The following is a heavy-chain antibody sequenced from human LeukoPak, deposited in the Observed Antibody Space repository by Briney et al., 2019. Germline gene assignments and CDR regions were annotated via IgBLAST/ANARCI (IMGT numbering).Heavy chain of an antibody. CDR1: GFTFSSYG. J-gene: IGHJ4*02. Sequence: GRSLRLSCAASGFTFSSYGMHWVRQAPGKGLEWVAVISYDGSNKYYADSVKGRFTISRDNSKNTLYLQMNSLRAEDTAVYYCARGPISGWSADYWGQGTLVTVSS. CDR2: ISYDGSNK. V-gene: IGHV3-30*03. CDR3: ARGPISGWSADY. D-gene: IGHD6-19*01.